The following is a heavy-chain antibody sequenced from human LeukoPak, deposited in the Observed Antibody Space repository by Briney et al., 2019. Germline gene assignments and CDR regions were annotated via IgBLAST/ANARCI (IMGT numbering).Heavy chain of an antibody. CDR2: ISSSSSYI. V-gene: IGHV3-21*01. CDR1: GFTFSSYG. D-gene: IGHD1-7*01. J-gene: IGHJ4*02. CDR3: ARGPTLTGTTYFDY. Sequence: GGSLRLSCAASGFTFSSYGMHWVRQAPGKGLEWVSSISSSSSYIYYADSVKGRFTISRDNAKNSLYLQMNSLRAEDTAVYYCARGPTLTGTTYFDYWGQGTLVTVSS.